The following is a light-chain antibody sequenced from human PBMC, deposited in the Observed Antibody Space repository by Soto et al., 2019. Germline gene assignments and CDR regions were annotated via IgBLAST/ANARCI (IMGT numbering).Light chain of an antibody. CDR2: AAS. V-gene: IGKV1-16*01. J-gene: IGKJ3*01. CDR1: QDISNY. Sequence: DIQMTQSPSSLSASVGDRVTITCQASQDISNYLNWYQQKPGKAPKVLIYAASTLQSGVPSRFSGSGSGTDFTLTISHLQSEDSATYYCQQYYSYPLTFGPGTKVDIK. CDR3: QQYYSYPLT.